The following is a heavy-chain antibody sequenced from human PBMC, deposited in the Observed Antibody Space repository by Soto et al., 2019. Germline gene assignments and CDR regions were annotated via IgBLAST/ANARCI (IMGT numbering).Heavy chain of an antibody. D-gene: IGHD5-18*01. CDR3: ARGLQLWFQPYYYGMDV. V-gene: IGHV4-4*02. CDR1: GGSISSSNW. Sequence: PSETLSLTCAVSGGSISSSNWWSWVRQPPGKGLEWIGEIYHSGSTNYNPSLKSRVTISVDKSKNQFSLKLSSVTAADTAVYYCARGLQLWFQPYYYGMDVWGQGTTVTVSS. CDR2: IYHSGST. J-gene: IGHJ6*02.